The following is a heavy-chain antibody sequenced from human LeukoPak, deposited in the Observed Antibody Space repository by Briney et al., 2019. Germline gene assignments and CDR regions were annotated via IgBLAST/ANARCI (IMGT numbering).Heavy chain of an antibody. CDR3: ARDPYGDYGYFDY. V-gene: IGHV4-61*01. D-gene: IGHD4-17*01. CDR2: IYYSGST. CDR1: GGSVSSGSYY. Sequence: PSETLSLTCTVSGGSVSSGSYYWSWIRERPGKVLEWIGYIYYSGSTNYNPSLKSRVTISVDTSKNQFSLKLSSVTAADTAVYYCARDPYGDYGYFDYWGQGTLVTVSS. J-gene: IGHJ4*02.